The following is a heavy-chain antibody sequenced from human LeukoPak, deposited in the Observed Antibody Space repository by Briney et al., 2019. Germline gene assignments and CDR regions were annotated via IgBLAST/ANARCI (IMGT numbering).Heavy chain of an antibody. CDR1: GYSFTSYW. V-gene: IGHV5-51*01. CDR2: IYPGDSDT. D-gene: IGHD4-23*01. Sequence: KPRESLKISCKGSGYSFTSYWIGWVRQMPGKGLEWMGIIYPGDSDTRYSPSFQGQVTISADKSISTAYLQWSSLKASGTAMYYCARLTDYGGKSGYWYFDLWGRGTLVTVSS. J-gene: IGHJ2*01. CDR3: ARLTDYGGKSGYWYFDL.